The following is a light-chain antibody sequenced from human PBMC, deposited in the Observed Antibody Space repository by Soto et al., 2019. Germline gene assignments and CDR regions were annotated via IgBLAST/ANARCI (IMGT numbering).Light chain of an antibody. CDR2: SNS. Sequence: QSVLTQPPSASGTPGQRVTISCSGSSSNIGSNTVNWYQQLPGTAPKLLIYSNSQRPSGVPDRFSGSKSGTSASLAIRGLQSDDEADYYCAAWDDSLNGYVFGTGTKVTVL. CDR1: SSNIGSNT. V-gene: IGLV1-44*01. J-gene: IGLJ1*01. CDR3: AAWDDSLNGYV.